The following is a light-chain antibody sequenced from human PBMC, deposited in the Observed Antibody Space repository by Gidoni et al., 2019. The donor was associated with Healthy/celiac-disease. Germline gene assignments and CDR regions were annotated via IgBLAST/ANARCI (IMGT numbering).Light chain of an antibody. CDR1: QSVSSSY. Sequence: EIALPQSPCTLSLSPGERATLSCRASQSVSSSYLAWYQQKPGQAPRLLIYGASSRATGIPDRFSGSGSGTDFTLTISRLEPEDFAVYYCQQYGSSPATFGQGTKVEIK. V-gene: IGKV3-20*01. CDR3: QQYGSSPAT. J-gene: IGKJ1*01. CDR2: GAS.